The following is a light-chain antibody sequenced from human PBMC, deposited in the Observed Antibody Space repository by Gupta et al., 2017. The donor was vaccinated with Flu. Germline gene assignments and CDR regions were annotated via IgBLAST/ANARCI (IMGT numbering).Light chain of an antibody. Sequence: STSNRGSNYVSWYQHLPGTAPKLLIYDKKKRPSGIPYRFSGSKSGTSATLGITGLQTWDEADYYCGTWDSSLSGVVVGGGTKLSVL. CDR2: DKK. J-gene: IGLJ2*01. CDR3: GTWDSSLSGVV. CDR1: TSNRGSNY. V-gene: IGLV1-51*01.